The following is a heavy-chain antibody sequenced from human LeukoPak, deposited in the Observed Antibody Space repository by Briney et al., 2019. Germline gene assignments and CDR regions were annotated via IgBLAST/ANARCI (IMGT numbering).Heavy chain of an antibody. Sequence: GASVEVSCKASGYTFTGYYMHWVRQAPGQGLEWMGWINPNSGGTNYAQKFQGWVTMTRDTSISTAYMELSRLRSDDTAVYYCARDMVRGGGMDVWGQGTTVTVSS. CDR3: ARDMVRGGGMDV. D-gene: IGHD3-10*01. J-gene: IGHJ6*02. CDR2: INPNSGGT. CDR1: GYTFTGYY. V-gene: IGHV1-2*04.